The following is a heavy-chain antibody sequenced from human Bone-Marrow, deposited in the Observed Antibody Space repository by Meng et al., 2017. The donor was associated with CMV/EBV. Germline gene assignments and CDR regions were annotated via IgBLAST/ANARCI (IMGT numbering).Heavy chain of an antibody. V-gene: IGHV3-11*04. CDR2: ISSSGSTI. CDR3: ARSYYYYYGMDV. CDR1: GFTFSDYY. J-gene: IGHJ6*02. Sequence: GESLKISCAASGFTFSDYYMSWIRQAPGKGLEWVSYISSSGSTIYYADSVKGRFTISRDNAKNPLYLQMNSLRAEDTAVYYCARSYYYYYGMDVWGQGTTVTVSS.